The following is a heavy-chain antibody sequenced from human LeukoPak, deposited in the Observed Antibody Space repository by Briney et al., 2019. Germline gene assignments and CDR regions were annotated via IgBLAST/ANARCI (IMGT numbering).Heavy chain of an antibody. CDR2: ISYDGSNK. J-gene: IGHJ4*02. CDR3: AKEKVRFLEWPRYYFDY. V-gene: IGHV3-30*18. Sequence: AGGSLRLSCAASGFTFGSYGMHWVRQAPGKGLEWVAVISYDGSNKYYADSVKGRFTISRDNSKNTLYLQMNSLRAEDTAVYYCAKEKVRFLEWPRYYFDYWGQGTLVTVSS. CDR1: GFTFGSYG. D-gene: IGHD3-3*01.